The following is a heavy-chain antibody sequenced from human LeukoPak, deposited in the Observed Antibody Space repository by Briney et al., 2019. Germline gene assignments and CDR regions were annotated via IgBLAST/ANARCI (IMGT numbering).Heavy chain of an antibody. Sequence: PGGSLRLSCVASGFTFSSYWMTWVRQAPGKGLEWLANIKEDVSIQYYLDSVRGRFTISRDNAKTSLYLQLNSLRADDTAVYYCARDVWTGVAVSDYWGQGTLVSVSS. D-gene: IGHD6-19*01. CDR2: IKEDVSIQ. J-gene: IGHJ4*02. CDR1: GFTFSSYW. V-gene: IGHV3-7*01. CDR3: ARDVWTGVAVSDY.